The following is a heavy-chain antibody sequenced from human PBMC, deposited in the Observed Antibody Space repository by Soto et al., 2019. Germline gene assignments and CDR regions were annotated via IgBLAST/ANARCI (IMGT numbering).Heavy chain of an antibody. CDR2: INPSGGST. CDR1: GYTFTCDY. CDR3: ARALDAVDS. V-gene: IGHV1-46*01. Sequence: GVPVKVSCEASGYTFTCDYMHWVRQAPGQGLEWMGIINPSGGSTSYAQKFQGRVTMTRDTSTSTVYMELSSLRAEDTAVYYCARALDAVDSWGQGTMVTLSS. J-gene: IGHJ3*02.